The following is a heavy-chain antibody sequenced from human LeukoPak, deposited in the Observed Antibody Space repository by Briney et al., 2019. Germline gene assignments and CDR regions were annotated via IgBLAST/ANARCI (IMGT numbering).Heavy chain of an antibody. Sequence: GGSLRLSCAASGFTFSSYAMHWVRQAPGKGLEYVSAISSNGGSTYYANSVKGRFTISRDNSKNTLCLQMGSLRPEDMAVYYCARALIAARPDSLFDYWGQGTLVTVSS. CDR3: ARALIAARPDSLFDY. J-gene: IGHJ4*02. V-gene: IGHV3-64*01. CDR2: ISSNGGST. CDR1: GFTFSSYA. D-gene: IGHD6-6*01.